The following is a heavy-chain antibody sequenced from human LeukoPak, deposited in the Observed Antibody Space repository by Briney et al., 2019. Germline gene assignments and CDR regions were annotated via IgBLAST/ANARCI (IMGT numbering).Heavy chain of an antibody. CDR1: GFTFSSYG. CDR3: AKEVRPNDY. V-gene: IGHV3-30*18. J-gene: IGHJ4*02. Sequence: GGSLRLSCAASGFTFSSYGMHWVRQAPGKGLEWVAVISYDGSNKYYADSVKGRFTISRDNSKSTLYLQMNSLRAEDTAVYYCAKEVRPNDYWGQGTLVTVSS. CDR2: ISYDGSNK.